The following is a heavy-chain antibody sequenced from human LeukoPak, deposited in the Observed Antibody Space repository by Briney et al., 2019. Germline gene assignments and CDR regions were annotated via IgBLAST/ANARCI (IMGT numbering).Heavy chain of an antibody. J-gene: IGHJ4*02. CDR1: GFTFSSFW. D-gene: IGHD6-13*01. CDR3: ASSGVGSSWFYY. CDR2: INTDGSGT. V-gene: IGHV3-74*01. Sequence: PGGSLRLSCAASGFTFSSFWTHWVRQAPGKGLVWVSRINTDGSGTSYADSVKGRFTISRDNAKNTLYLRMSSLRAEDTAVYYCASSGVGSSWFYYWGQGTLVTVSS.